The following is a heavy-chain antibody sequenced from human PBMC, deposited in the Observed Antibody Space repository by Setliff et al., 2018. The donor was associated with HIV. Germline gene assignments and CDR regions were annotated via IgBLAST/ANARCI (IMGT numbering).Heavy chain of an antibody. CDR1: GSTFSSYS. J-gene: IGHJ4*02. CDR3: ARDRGGSYTPLDF. Sequence: GGSLRLSCAASGSTFSSYSMNWVRQAPGKGLEWVSSISRSSTHIYYAESVKGRFTISRDNAKNSLYLQMNSLRAEDTAVYYCARDRGGSYTPLDFWGQGTLVTVSS. D-gene: IGHD1-26*01. CDR2: ISRSSTHI. V-gene: IGHV3-21*01.